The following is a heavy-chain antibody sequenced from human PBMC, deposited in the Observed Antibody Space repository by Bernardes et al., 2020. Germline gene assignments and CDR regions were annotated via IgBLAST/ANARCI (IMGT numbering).Heavy chain of an antibody. D-gene: IGHD3-10*01. J-gene: IGHJ6*02. CDR1: GYTFTTYH. V-gene: IGHV1-46*03. CDR2: IDPNGGFT. Sequence: ASVKVSCKASGYTFTTYHIHWVRQAPGQGLDWLGMIDPNGGFTTYARKFLGTVSMTRDTSTSTVFLEVNNLRSEDTAVYYCARDTEAPKNRAGYFYYGLDVWGQGTAVTVSS. CDR3: ARDTEAPKNRAGYFYYGLDV.